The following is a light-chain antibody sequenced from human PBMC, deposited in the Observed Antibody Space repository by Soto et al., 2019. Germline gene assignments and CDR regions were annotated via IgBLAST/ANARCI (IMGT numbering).Light chain of an antibody. CDR3: SSYTSSSTLCV. Sequence: QSVLTQPASVSGSPGQSITISCTGTSSDVSGYNYVSWYQQHPGKAPKLMIYEVSNRPPGVSNRFSGSKSSNTASLTISGLQAEDEADYYCSSYTSSSTLCVFGSGTKLTVL. J-gene: IGLJ1*01. CDR1: SSDVSGYNY. V-gene: IGLV2-14*01. CDR2: EVS.